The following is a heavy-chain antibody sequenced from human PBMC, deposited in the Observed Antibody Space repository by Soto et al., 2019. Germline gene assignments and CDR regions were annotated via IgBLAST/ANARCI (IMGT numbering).Heavy chain of an antibody. V-gene: IGHV1-46*01. D-gene: IGHD6-6*01. J-gene: IGHJ4*02. CDR2: INPSGGST. Sequence: GASVKVSCKASGYTFTSYYMHWVRQAPGQGLEWMGIINPSGGSTSYAQKFQGRVTMTRDTSTSTVYMELSSLRSEDTAVYYCARGGYVIAARTPCYFDYWGQGTLVTVSS. CDR3: ARGGYVIAARTPCYFDY. CDR1: GYTFTSYY.